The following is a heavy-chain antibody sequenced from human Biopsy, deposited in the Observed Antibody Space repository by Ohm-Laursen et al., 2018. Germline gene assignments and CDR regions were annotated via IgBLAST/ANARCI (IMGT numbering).Heavy chain of an antibody. CDR3: ARHPTGFWFDP. CDR1: GGSISSSTTYY. Sequence: GTLSLTCPVSGGSISSSTTYYWAWLRQPPGKGLEWIGSIYNTETTFYNPSPKSRVTISVDTSTNQFSLKVSSVTAADTALYFCARHPTGFWFDPWGHGTLVTVSS. CDR2: IYNTETT. J-gene: IGHJ5*02. V-gene: IGHV4-39*01.